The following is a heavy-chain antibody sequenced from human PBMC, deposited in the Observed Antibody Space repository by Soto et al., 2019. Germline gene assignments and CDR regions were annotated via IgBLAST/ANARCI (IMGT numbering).Heavy chain of an antibody. J-gene: IGHJ3*02. CDR3: ARSSHYNHDALDM. CDR2: MNHSGNT. Sequence: SETLSLTCAVYGGSFNDFYWTWIRQPPGKGLEWIADMNHSGNTNCNPSLKSRVTISVDTSKNQFSLKLTSVAAADTAVYYCARSSHYNHDALDMWGQGTMVT. D-gene: IGHD1-1*01. CDR1: GGSFNDFY. V-gene: IGHV4-34*01.